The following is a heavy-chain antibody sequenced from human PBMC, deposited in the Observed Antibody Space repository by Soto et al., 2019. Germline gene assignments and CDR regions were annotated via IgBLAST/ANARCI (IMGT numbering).Heavy chain of an antibody. V-gene: IGHV3-21*01. CDR2: ISSSSSYI. Sequence: GGSLRLSCAASGFTFSSYSMNWVRQATGKGLEWISSISSSSSYIYYADSVKGRFTIYRDNAKHSLYLQMNSLRAEDTAVYYCARESSFLPCHPLTDVWGQGTTVTVSS. CDR1: GFTFSSYS. J-gene: IGHJ6*02. CDR3: ARESSFLPCHPLTDV. D-gene: IGHD3-10*01.